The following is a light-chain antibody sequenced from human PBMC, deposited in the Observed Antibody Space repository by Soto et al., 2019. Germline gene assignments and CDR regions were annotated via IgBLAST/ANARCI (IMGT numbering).Light chain of an antibody. V-gene: IGLV2-14*01. Sequence: SHPSSVCGSPGQSITISCTGTISDVGGYNYVSWYQQHPGKAPKLMIYEVSNRPSGVSNRFSGSKSGNTASLTISGLQAEDEADYYCSSYTSSSTLFVFGTGTKVTVL. CDR3: SSYTSSSTLFV. CDR2: EVS. CDR1: ISDVGGYNY. J-gene: IGLJ1*01.